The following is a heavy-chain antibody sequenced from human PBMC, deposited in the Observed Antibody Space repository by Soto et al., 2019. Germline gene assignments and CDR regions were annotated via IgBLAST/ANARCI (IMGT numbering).Heavy chain of an antibody. Sequence: QVKLVQSGAEVKKPGSSVKVSCKACGGTFSSYAISWVRQAPGQGLEWMGGIIPIFGTANYAQKFQGRVTITADESTSTAYMELSSLRSEDTAVYYCARAITIFGLVQVDAFDIWGQGTMVTVSS. J-gene: IGHJ3*02. CDR3: ARAITIFGLVQVDAFDI. CDR2: IIPIFGTA. CDR1: GGTFSSYA. D-gene: IGHD3-3*01. V-gene: IGHV1-69*01.